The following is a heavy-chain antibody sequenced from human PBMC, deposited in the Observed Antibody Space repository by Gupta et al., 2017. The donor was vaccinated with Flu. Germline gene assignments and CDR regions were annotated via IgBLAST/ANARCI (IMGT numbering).Heavy chain of an antibody. CDR1: GFTFSSYA. CDR2: ISGSGGST. D-gene: IGHD3-3*01. V-gene: IGHV3-23*01. J-gene: IGHJ6*02. Sequence: EVQLLESGGGLVQPGGSLRLSCAASGFTFSSYAMSWVRQAPGKGLEWVSAISGSGGSTYYADSVKGRFTISRDNSKNTLYLQMNSLRAEDTAVYYCAKEKSLRFLEWLRQVLYVWGQGTTVTVSS. CDR3: AKEKSLRFLEWLRQVLYV.